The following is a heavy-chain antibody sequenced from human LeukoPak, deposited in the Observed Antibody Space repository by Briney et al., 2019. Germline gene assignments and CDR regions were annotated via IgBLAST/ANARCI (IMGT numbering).Heavy chain of an antibody. CDR2: ISSSGNTI. V-gene: IGHV3-11*01. CDR1: GFTFSDYY. D-gene: IGHD6-13*01. Sequence: GGSLRLSCAASGFTFSDYYMTWIRQAPGRELEWVSYISSSGNTIYYAGSVKGRFTISRDNAKNSLYLQMNSLGAEDTAAYYCAKTLSGSWYYDYWGQGTLVTVSS. J-gene: IGHJ4*02. CDR3: AKTLSGSWYYDY.